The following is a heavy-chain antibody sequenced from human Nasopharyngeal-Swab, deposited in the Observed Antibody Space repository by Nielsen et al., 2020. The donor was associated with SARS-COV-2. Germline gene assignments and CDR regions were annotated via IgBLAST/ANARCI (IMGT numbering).Heavy chain of an antibody. Sequence: RQAPGKGLEWIGSIYYSGSTYYNPSLKSRVTISVDTSKNQFSLKLSSVTAADTAVYYCARLKITSATYYHDSSGAAPDYWGQGTLVTVSS. CDR2: IYYSGST. V-gene: IGHV4-39*01. D-gene: IGHD3-22*01. CDR3: ARLKITSATYYHDSSGAAPDY. J-gene: IGHJ4*02.